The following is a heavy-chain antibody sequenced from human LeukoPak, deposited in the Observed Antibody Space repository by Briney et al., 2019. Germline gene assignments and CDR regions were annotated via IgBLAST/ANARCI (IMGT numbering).Heavy chain of an antibody. V-gene: IGHV3-30*18. J-gene: IGHJ4*02. Sequence: GRSLRLSCAASGFTFSSYDMHWVRQAPGKGLEWVAVISYDGSNKYYADSVKGRFTISRDNSKNTLYLQMNSLRAEDTAVYYCAKLGGYCSSTSCFDFDYWGQGTLVTVSS. CDR2: ISYDGSNK. CDR1: GFTFSSYD. CDR3: AKLGGYCSSTSCFDFDY. D-gene: IGHD2-2*01.